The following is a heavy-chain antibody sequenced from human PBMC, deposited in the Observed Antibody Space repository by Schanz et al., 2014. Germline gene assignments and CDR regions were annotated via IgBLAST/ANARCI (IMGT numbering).Heavy chain of an antibody. J-gene: IGHJ4*02. CDR1: GFTFSSYN. CDR2: ISGSSIHK. CDR3: ARLDSSSWYPRY. V-gene: IGHV3-48*01. D-gene: IGHD6-13*01. Sequence: EVQLVESGGGLIQPGGSLRLSCAASGFTFSSYNMNWVRQAPGKGLEWVSHISGSSIHKNYADSVKGRFTISRDNGKKSLYLQMNSLRAEDMAVYYCARLDSSSWYPRYWGQGTLVTVSS.